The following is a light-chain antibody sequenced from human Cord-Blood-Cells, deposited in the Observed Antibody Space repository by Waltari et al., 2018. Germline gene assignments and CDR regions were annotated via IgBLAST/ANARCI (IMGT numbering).Light chain of an antibody. Sequence: DIVMTQSPLSLPVTPGEPASIPCRSSQSLLHSNGYNYLDWYLPKPGQSPQLLIYLGSNRASGVPDRFSGSGSGTDFTLKISRVEAEDVGVYYCMQALQTPTFGQGTKLEIK. V-gene: IGKV2-28*01. CDR1: QSLLHSNGYNY. J-gene: IGKJ2*01. CDR3: MQALQTPT. CDR2: LGS.